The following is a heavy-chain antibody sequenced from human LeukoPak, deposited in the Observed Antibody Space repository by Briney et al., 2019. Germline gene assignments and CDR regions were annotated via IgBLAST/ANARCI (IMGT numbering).Heavy chain of an antibody. CDR3: AKGAEIDH. V-gene: IGHV3-23*01. Sequence: GGSLRLSCAASGFNFNNFGMSWVSQAPGKGPEWLSAMTGPADTTYYAESVKGRFTVSRDYSKSMVYLQMNSLRVEDTAIYYCAKGAEIDHWGQGTLVTVSS. CDR1: GFNFNNFG. CDR2: MTGPADTT. J-gene: IGHJ4*02.